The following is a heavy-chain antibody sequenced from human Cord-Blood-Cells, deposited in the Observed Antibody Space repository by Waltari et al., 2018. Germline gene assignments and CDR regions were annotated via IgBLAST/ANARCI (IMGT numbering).Heavy chain of an antibody. V-gene: IGHV1-69*01. CDR1: GGTISSYA. Sequence: QVQLVQSGAEVKKPGSSVKVSCKASGGTISSYAISLVRQAPGQGLEWMGWIIPIFGTAIYAKKFQGRVTITADESTSQAFMELSSLRSEDTDVYYWARDAGNCGGDCYYYLGQGTLVTVSS. J-gene: IGHJ4*02. CDR3: ARDAGNCGGDCYYY. D-gene: IGHD2-21*01. CDR2: IIPIFGTA.